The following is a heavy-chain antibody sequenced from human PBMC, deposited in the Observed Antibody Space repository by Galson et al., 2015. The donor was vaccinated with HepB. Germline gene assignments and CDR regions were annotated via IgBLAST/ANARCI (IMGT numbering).Heavy chain of an antibody. Sequence: PALVKPTQPLTLTYTFSGFSLSTSGMCVSWLRQPPGKALEWLARIDWDDDKYYTTSLKTRLTISKDTSKNQVVLTMTNMDPVDTATYYCARMLSSSGEFDPWGQGTLVTVSS. CDR1: GFSLSTSGMC. V-gene: IGHV2-70*11. CDR2: IDWDDDK. J-gene: IGHJ5*02. D-gene: IGHD5/OR15-5a*01. CDR3: ARMLSSSGEFDP.